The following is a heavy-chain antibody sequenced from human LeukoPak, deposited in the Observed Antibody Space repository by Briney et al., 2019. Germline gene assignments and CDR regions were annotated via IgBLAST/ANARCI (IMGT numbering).Heavy chain of an antibody. J-gene: IGHJ4*02. V-gene: IGHV4-4*07. CDR2: IYSSGST. Sequence: PSETLSLTCTVSGGSISSYYWNWIRQPAGKGLEWVGRIYSSGSTQYNPSFKSRVTMSADTSKNQFSLNLSAVTAADTAVYYCAREAIAVAAPGFNFWGQGTLVTVSS. CDR1: GGSISSYY. D-gene: IGHD6-19*01. CDR3: AREAIAVAAPGFNF.